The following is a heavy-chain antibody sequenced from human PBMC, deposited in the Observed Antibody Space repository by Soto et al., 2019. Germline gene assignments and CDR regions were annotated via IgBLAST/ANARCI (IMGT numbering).Heavy chain of an antibody. V-gene: IGHV3-23*01. D-gene: IGHD6-6*01. CDR2: ISGGDGST. CDR1: GFTFMNYA. J-gene: IGHJ4*02. Sequence: LRLSCVASGFTFMNYALTWVRQAPGKGLEWVSTISGGDGSTYYADSVKGRFTISRDKSKNTLYLQMNGLRAEDTAFYYCTKSPGSSSGYWGQGTLVTVSS. CDR3: TKSPGSSSGY.